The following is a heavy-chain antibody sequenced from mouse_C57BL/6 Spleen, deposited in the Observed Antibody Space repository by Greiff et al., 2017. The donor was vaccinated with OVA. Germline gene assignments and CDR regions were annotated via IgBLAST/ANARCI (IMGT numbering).Heavy chain of an antibody. CDR1: GYAFSSSW. J-gene: IGHJ1*03. CDR3: ARWGSGYGYFDV. CDR2: IYPGDGDT. V-gene: IGHV1-82*01. D-gene: IGHD1-1*01. Sequence: VQRVESGPELVKPGASVKISCKASGYAFSSSWMHWVKQRPGQGLEWIGRIYPGDGDTNYNGKFKGTATLTADKSSSTAYMQLSSLTSEDAAVYFCARWGSGYGYFDVWGTGTTVTVSS.